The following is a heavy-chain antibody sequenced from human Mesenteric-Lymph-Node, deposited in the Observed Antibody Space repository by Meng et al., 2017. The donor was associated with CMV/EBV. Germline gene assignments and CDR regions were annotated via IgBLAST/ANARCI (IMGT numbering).Heavy chain of an antibody. J-gene: IGHJ4*02. CDR3: ARGPYCSSTSCNYYFDY. V-gene: IGHV4-31*02. CDR2: LYYSECT. CDR1: SISSGGSC. D-gene: IGHD2-2*01. Sequence: SISSGGSCWSWLRQPPGTGLEWLGYLYYSECTHYNPSLKSRVTISVDTSKNQFSLKLSSVTAADTAVYYCARGPYCSSTSCNYYFDYWGQGTLVTVSS.